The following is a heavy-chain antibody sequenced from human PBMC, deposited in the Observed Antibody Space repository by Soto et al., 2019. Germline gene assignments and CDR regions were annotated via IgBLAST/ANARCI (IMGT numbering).Heavy chain of an antibody. V-gene: IGHV1-69*01. D-gene: IGHD2-21*02. CDR1: GGSFSNDA. J-gene: IGHJ4*02. CDR2: IIPFFGTP. CDR3: AREVVTETTMGYFDF. Sequence: QVHLVQSGAEVKKSGSSVRVSCTASGGSFSNDAISWVRQAPGQGLEWLGRIIPFFGTPDYSQSFRDRLTITADESTGTAYMELRSLRSDDTAVDYCAREVVTETTMGYFDFWGQGTLVTVSS.